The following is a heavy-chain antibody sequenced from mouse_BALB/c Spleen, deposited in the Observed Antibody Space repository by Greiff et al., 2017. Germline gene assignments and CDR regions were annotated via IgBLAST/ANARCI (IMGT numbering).Heavy chain of an antibody. Sequence: QVQLQQSGAELAKPGASVKMSCKASGYTFTSYLIHWVKQRPGQGLEWIGYINPSTGYTEYNQKFKDKATLTADKSSSTAYMQLRSLTSEDSAVSYSARGEGVIDYWGQGTTLTVSS. CDR3: ARGEGVIDY. V-gene: IGHV1-4*01. CDR2: INPSTGYT. CDR1: GYTFTSYL. D-gene: IGHD2-12*01. J-gene: IGHJ2*01.